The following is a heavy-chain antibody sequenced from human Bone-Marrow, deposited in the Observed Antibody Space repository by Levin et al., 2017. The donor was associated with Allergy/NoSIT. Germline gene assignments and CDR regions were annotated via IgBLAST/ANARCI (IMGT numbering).Heavy chain of an antibody. J-gene: IGHJ6*03. D-gene: IGHD2-2*02. CDR3: ARVGEYCSSTSCYIRYYYMDV. CDR1: GFTFSSYG. V-gene: IGHV3-33*01. Sequence: GGSLRLSCAASGFTFSSYGMHWVRQAPGKGLEWVAVIWYDGSNKYYADSVKGRFTISRDNSKNTLYLQMNSLRAEDTAVYYCARVGEYCSSTSCYIRYYYMDVWGKGTTVTVSS. CDR2: IWYDGSNK.